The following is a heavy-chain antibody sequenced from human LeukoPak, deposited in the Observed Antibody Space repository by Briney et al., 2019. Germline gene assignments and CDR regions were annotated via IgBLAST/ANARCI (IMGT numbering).Heavy chain of an antibody. CDR2: ISYDGSNK. V-gene: IGHV3-30*18. Sequence: GGSLRLSCAASGFTFSSYGMHWVRQAPGKGLEWVAVISYDGSNKYYADSVKGRFTISRDNSKNTLYPQMNSLRAEDTAVYYCAKVSSASDYWGQGTLVTVSS. CDR1: GFTFSSYG. J-gene: IGHJ4*02. D-gene: IGHD3-16*02. CDR3: AKVSSASDY.